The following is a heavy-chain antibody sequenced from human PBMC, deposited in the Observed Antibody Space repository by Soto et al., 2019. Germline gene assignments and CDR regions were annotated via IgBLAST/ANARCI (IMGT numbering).Heavy chain of an antibody. CDR2: IYNNGHT. Sequence: SETLSLTCTVSGGSISSGDYYWNWIRQPPGKGLEWIGNIYNNGHTFHNPSLTSRLTISLDTSKNQLSLKLISVTAADTAAYYCAGGKAVEFYNGMDVWGQGTTVTVSS. J-gene: IGHJ6*02. D-gene: IGHD3-10*01. CDR3: AGGKAVEFYNGMDV. V-gene: IGHV4-30-4*01. CDR1: GGSISSGDYY.